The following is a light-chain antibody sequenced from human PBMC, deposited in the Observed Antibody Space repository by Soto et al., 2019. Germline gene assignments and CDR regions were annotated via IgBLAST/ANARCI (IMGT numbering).Light chain of an antibody. V-gene: IGLV2-14*03. J-gene: IGLJ1*01. Sequence: QSVLTRTASVSGSPGQSITISCSGTSSDIGSYDHVAWYQQFPGKSPKLIIYAVSDRPSGVSDRFSGSKSGISASLTISGLQTEDEADYYCISYTDRQPHLFGTGTKVTVL. CDR3: ISYTDRQPHL. CDR2: AVS. CDR1: SSDIGSYDH.